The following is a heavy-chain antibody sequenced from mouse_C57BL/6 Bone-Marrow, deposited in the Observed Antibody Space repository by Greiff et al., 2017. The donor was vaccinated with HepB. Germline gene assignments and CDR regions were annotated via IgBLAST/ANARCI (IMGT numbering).Heavy chain of an antibody. CDR3: TVPHYYGSSYPDY. CDR1: GFTFSNYW. CDR2: IRLKSDNYAT. D-gene: IGHD1-1*01. J-gene: IGHJ2*01. Sequence: EVQVVESGGGLVQPGGSMKLSCVASGFTFSNYWMNWVRQSPEKGLEWVAQIRLKSDNYATHYAESVKGRFTISRDDSKSSVYLQMNNLRAEDTGIYYCTVPHYYGSSYPDYWGQGTTLTVSS. V-gene: IGHV6-3*01.